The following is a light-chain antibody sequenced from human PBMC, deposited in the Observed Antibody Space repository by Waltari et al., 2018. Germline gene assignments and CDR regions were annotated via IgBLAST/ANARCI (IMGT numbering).Light chain of an antibody. J-gene: IGLJ1*01. Sequence: QSVLTQPPSATGSPGQSVPIPSPGTTRDAGAFNYVSWYQQHPGKVPKLLIYEVTKRPSGVPDRFSGSKSGNTASLTVSGLQADDEADYYCSSYAHNNHFVFGTGTKITVL. CDR1: TRDAGAFNY. V-gene: IGLV2-8*01. CDR2: EVT. CDR3: SSYAHNNHFV.